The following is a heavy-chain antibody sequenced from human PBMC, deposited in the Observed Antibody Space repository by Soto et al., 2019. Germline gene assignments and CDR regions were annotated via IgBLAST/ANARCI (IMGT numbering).Heavy chain of an antibody. J-gene: IGHJ4*02. CDR3: GRAPHTSGSYALDY. CDR2: ISAYNRNT. Sequence: CGSHPTGQGLEWMGWISAYNRNTNCARKLQGRVTMTTDTSTSTAYMELRSLRSDDTAVYYCGRAPHTSGSYALDYCGERPLVTVSS. V-gene: IGHV1-18*01. D-gene: IGHD3-3*01.